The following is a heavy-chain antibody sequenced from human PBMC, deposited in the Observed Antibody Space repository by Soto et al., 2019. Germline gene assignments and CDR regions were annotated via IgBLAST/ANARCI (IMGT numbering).Heavy chain of an antibody. CDR1: GGSISSGGYS. V-gene: IGHV4-30-2*01. J-gene: IGHJ3*02. CDR2: IYHSGST. D-gene: IGHD4-17*01. CDR3: ARSLYGYDALDI. Sequence: SETLSLTCAVSGGSISSGGYSWSWIRQPPGKGLEWIGYIYHSGSTYYNPSLKSRVTISVDRSKNQFSLKLSSVTAADTAVYYCARSLYGYDALDIWGQGTMVT.